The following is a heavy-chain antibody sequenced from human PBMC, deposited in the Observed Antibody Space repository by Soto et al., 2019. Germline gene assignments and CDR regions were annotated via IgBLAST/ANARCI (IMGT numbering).Heavy chain of an antibody. CDR1: GFPFTRYA. CDR2: MSGSGGST. D-gene: IGHD2-2*01. J-gene: IGHJ6*03. V-gene: IGHV3-23*01. CDR3: AKDVVVVPAAMSYYYYYMDV. Sequence: RRPLRHPCLAPGFPFTRYAMSWVRPPPPQGLEWVAAMSGSGGSTYYADSVKGRFTISRDNTKNTLYLQMNSLRAEDTAVYYCAKDVVVVPAAMSYYYYYMDVWGKGTTVTVSS.